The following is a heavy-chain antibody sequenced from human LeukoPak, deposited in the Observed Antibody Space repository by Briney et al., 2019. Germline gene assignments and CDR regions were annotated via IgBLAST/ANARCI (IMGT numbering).Heavy chain of an antibody. D-gene: IGHD2-2*01. CDR3: ARGVGSSWFDP. V-gene: IGHV1-2*02. J-gene: IGHJ5*02. CDR2: MNPVSGDT. Sequence: ASVKISCKASGYTFTAYYIHWVRQAPGQGLEWMGWMNPVSGDTNYAQTFQGRVTMTRDSSISTAYTQLDSLRSDDTADTALYYCARGVGSSWFDPWGQGTLVTVFS. CDR1: GYTFTAYY.